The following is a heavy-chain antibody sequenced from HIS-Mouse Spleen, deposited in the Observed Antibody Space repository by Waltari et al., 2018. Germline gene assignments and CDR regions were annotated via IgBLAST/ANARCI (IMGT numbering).Heavy chain of an antibody. D-gene: IGHD6-19*01. CDR2: IDWDDDK. CDR3: ARIAEGYTSGWYAFDY. Sequence: QVTLRESGPARVKPTQPLQLTYTFAGFSPSPSGTCVSRILESPGKGLEWLARIDWDDDKYYSTSLKTRLTISRDTSKNQVVLTMTNMDPLDTATYYCARIAEGYTSGWYAFDYWGQGTLVTVSS. CDR1: GFSPSPSGTC. J-gene: IGHJ4*02. V-gene: IGHV2-70*15.